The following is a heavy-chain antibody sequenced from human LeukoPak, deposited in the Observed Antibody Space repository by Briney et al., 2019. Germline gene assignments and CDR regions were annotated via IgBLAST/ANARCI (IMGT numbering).Heavy chain of an antibody. CDR1: GGSISSSNYY. Sequence: SETLSLTCTVSGGSISSSNYYWGWIRQPPGKGLEWIGSIYYSGSTYYNPSLKSRVTISVDTSKNQFSLKLSSVTAADTAVYYCAREGGTEPGGRYGSGSYSSVWGQGTLVTVSS. D-gene: IGHD3-10*01. J-gene: IGHJ4*02. CDR3: AREGGTEPGGRYGSGSYSSV. CDR2: IYYSGST. V-gene: IGHV4-39*07.